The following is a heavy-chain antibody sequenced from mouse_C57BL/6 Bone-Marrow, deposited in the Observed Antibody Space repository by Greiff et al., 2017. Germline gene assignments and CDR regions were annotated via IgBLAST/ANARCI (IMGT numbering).Heavy chain of an antibody. D-gene: IGHD1-1*01. V-gene: IGHV5-16*01. CDR2: INYDGSST. Sequence: EVKLVESEGGLVQPGSSMKLSCTASGFTFSDYYMAWVRQVPEKGLEWVANINYDGSSTYYLDSLKSRFIISRDNAKNILYLQMSSLKSEDTATYYCARDRYGSSYSYAMDYWGQGTSVTVSS. CDR1: GFTFSDYY. CDR3: ARDRYGSSYSYAMDY. J-gene: IGHJ4*01.